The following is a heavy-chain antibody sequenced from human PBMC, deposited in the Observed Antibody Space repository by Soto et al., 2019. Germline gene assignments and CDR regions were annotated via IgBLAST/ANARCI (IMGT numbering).Heavy chain of an antibody. CDR2: IWYDGSNK. CDR3: ARAIAVGKDYYYGMDV. V-gene: IGHV3-33*01. J-gene: IGHJ6*02. CDR1: GFTFSSYG. Sequence: ESVGGVVQPGRSLRLSCAASGFTFSSYGMHWVRQAPGKGLEWVAVIWYDGSNKYYADSVKGRFTISRDNSKNTLYLQMNSLRAEDTAVYYCARAIAVGKDYYYGMDVWGQGTTVTVSS. D-gene: IGHD6-19*01.